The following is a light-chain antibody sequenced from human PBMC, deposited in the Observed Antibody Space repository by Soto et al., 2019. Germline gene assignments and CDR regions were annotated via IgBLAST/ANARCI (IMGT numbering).Light chain of an antibody. J-gene: IGKJ1*01. CDR1: QGIDNY. CDR2: AAS. V-gene: IGKV1-39*01. Sequence: DIQMTQSPSSLSASVGDRVTITCRASQGIDNYLNWYQQKPGKAPNLLIYAASTLLSGVPSRFSGRGSGTHFTLTISSLQPEDFATYYCQQSYSSPETFGQGTKVEIK. CDR3: QQSYSSPET.